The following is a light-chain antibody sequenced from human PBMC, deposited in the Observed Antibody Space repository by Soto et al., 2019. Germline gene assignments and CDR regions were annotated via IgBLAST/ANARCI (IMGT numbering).Light chain of an antibody. CDR1: SSDVGGHNY. CDR2: EVS. CDR3: SSYTSTNTWV. J-gene: IGLJ3*02. Sequence: QSALTQPASVSGSRGQSITISCTGTSSDVGGHNYVSWYQQHPGKAPKFMIFEVSNRPSGVSNRFSGSKSGHTASLTISGLQAEDEADYYCSSYTSTNTWVFGGGTKLTVL. V-gene: IGLV2-14*01.